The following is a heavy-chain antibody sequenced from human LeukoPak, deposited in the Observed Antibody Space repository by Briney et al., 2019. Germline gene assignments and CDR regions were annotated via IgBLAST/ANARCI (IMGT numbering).Heavy chain of an antibody. J-gene: IGHJ4*02. CDR2: IKLEGGEK. D-gene: IGHD6-19*01. Sequence: GGSLRLSCAASGFTFSSYWMSWVRQAPGKGLEWVANIKLEGGEKYYVDSVKGRFTISRDNAKNSLYLQMNSLRAEDTAVYYCARGDSSGWDFDYWGQGALVTVSS. V-gene: IGHV3-7*01. CDR3: ARGDSSGWDFDY. CDR1: GFTFSSYW.